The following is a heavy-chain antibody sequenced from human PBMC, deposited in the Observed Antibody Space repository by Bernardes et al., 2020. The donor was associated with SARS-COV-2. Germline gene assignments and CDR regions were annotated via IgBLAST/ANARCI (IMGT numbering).Heavy chain of an antibody. D-gene: IGHD3-3*01. CDR1: GFTFSSYW. Sequence: GGSLRLSCAASGFTFSSYWMHWVRQAPGKGLVWVSRINSDGSSTSYADSVKGRFTISRDNAKNTLYLQMNSLRAEDTAVYYCARVAGLEWPPSSYYYYYMDVWGKGTTVTVSS. CDR3: ARVAGLEWPPSSYYYYYMDV. V-gene: IGHV3-74*01. CDR2: INSDGSST. J-gene: IGHJ6*03.